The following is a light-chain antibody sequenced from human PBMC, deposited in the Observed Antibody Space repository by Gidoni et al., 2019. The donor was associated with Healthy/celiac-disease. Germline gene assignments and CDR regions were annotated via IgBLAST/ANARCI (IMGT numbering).Light chain of an antibody. V-gene: IGKV3-15*01. CDR2: GAS. CDR3: QQYNNWPPGT. CDR1: QSVSSN. J-gene: IGKJ1*01. Sequence: EIVMTQSPATLSVSPGERATLSCRASQSVSSNSAWYQQKPGQAPRLLIYGASTRATGIPARFSGSGSGTEFTLTISSLQSEDFAVYYCQQYNNWPPGTFXQXTKVXIK.